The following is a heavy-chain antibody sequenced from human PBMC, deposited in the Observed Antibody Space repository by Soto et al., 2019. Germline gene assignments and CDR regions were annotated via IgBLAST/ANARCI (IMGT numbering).Heavy chain of an antibody. D-gene: IGHD5-18*01. CDR3: ARQARADPGMGEYFFDY. J-gene: IGHJ4*02. CDR2: IYPGDSDT. Sequence: GGAQKLSCTRCGDPVTGYWSGWVHQMTGRGVEWMGIIYPGDSDTRYSPSFQGQVTISADKSISTAYLQWSSLKASDTAMYYGARQARADPGMGEYFFDYWGQGTLVPFS. CDR1: GDPVTGYW. V-gene: IGHV5-51*07.